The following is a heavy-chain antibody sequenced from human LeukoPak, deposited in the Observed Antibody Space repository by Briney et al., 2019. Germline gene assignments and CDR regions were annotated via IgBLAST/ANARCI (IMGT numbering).Heavy chain of an antibody. Sequence: GGSLRLSCAASGFTFSTYAMSWVRQAPGKGLEWVSAISGSGDSTYYADSVKGRFTISRDNSKNTLYLQMNSLRAEDTAVYYCAKWKGIAEMPFGYWGQGTLVTVSS. CDR2: ISGSGDST. D-gene: IGHD6-13*01. J-gene: IGHJ4*02. CDR3: AKWKGIAEMPFGY. V-gene: IGHV3-23*01. CDR1: GFTFSTYA.